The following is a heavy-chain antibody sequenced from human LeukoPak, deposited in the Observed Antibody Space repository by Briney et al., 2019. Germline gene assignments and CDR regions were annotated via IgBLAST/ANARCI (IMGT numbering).Heavy chain of an antibody. V-gene: IGHV1-8*01. CDR1: GYTFTSYD. J-gene: IGHJ3*02. D-gene: IGHD2-2*01. Sequence: GASVKVSCKASGYTFTSYDINWVRQATGQGLEWMGWMNPNSGNTGYAQKFQGRVTMTTDTSTSTAYMELRSLRSDDTAVYYCAIYQLLRENDAFDIWGQGTMVTVSS. CDR3: AIYQLLRENDAFDI. CDR2: MNPNSGNT.